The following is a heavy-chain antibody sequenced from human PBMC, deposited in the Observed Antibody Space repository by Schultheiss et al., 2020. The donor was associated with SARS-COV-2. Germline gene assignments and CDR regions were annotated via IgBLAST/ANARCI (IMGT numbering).Heavy chain of an antibody. V-gene: IGHV3-72*01. CDR3: ARGRKVGTTTRLLDY. CDR1: GFTFSDHY. CDR2: TRNKANSYTT. J-gene: IGHJ4*02. D-gene: IGHD1-26*01. Sequence: GESLKISCAASGFTFSDHYMDWVRQAPGKGLEWVGRTRNKANSYTTEYAASVKGRFTISRDDSKNSLYLQMNSLKTEDTAVYYCARGRKVGTTTRLLDYWGQGTLVTVSS.